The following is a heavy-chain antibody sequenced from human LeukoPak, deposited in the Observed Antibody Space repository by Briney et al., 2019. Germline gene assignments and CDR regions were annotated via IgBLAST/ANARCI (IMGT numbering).Heavy chain of an antibody. CDR2: IYSGGST. Sequence: GGSLRLSCAASGSTVSSNYMSWVRQAPGKGLEWVSVIYSGGSTYYADSVKGRFTISRDNSKNTLYLQMNSLRAEDTAVYYCARGRQDTTIMKGGLDVWGKGTTVTVSS. CDR3: ARGRQDTTIMKGGLDV. V-gene: IGHV3-53*01. CDR1: GSTVSSNY. J-gene: IGHJ6*04. D-gene: IGHD5-12*01.